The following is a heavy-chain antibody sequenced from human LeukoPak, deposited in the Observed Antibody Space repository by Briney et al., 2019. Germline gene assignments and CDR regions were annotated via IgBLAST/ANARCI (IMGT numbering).Heavy chain of an antibody. V-gene: IGHV1-69*13. D-gene: IGHD3-22*01. CDR3: AGEKYDSSGYTTYYFDY. Sequence: SVKVSCKASGGTFSCYAISWVRQAPGQGLEWMGGIIPIFGTANYAQKFQGRVTITADESTSTAYMELSSLRSEDTAVYYCAGEKYDSSGYTTYYFDYWGQGTLVTVSS. J-gene: IGHJ4*02. CDR1: GGTFSCYA. CDR2: IIPIFGTA.